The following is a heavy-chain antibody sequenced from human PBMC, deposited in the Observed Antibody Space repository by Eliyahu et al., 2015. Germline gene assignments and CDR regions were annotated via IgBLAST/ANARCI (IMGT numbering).Heavy chain of an antibody. V-gene: IGHV4-39*01. D-gene: IGHD2/OR15-2a*01. CDR3: ARRGXGYFFDS. CDR1: GGSISSYTY. J-gene: IGHJ4*02. CDR2: IYYNGDT. Sequence: QLQLQESGPGLVKPSETLSLTCSVSGGSISSYTYWGWIRQSPGXGLEWIANIYYNGDTYYNPXLRXRVSLFVDATRNQFSLGLTSMTAADSAVYYCARRGXGYFFDSWGQGTLVTVSS.